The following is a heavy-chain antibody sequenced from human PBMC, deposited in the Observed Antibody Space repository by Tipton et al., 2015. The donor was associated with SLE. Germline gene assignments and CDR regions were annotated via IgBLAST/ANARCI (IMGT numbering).Heavy chain of an antibody. Sequence: TLSLTCTVSGGSISSHYWSWIRQPPGKGLEWIGYIYYSGSTNYNPSLKSRVTISVDTSKNQFSLKLSSVTAADTAVYYCASWGAARRGGAFDIWGQGTMVPVPS. D-gene: IGHD6-6*01. J-gene: IGHJ3*02. CDR2: IYYSGST. CDR3: ASWGAARRGGAFDI. CDR1: GGSISSHY. V-gene: IGHV4-59*11.